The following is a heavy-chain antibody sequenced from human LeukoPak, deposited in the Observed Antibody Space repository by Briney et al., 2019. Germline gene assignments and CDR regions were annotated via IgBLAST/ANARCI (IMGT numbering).Heavy chain of an antibody. Sequence: GGSLRLSCAASGFTFSSYSMNWVRQAPGKGLEWVSYISSTSSTIYYADSVKGRFTISRDNSKNTLYLQMNSLRAEDTAVYYCARSTYYYDSSGYYYYYYMDVWGKGTTVTISS. CDR1: GFTFSSYS. D-gene: IGHD3-22*01. CDR2: ISSTSSTI. CDR3: ARSTYYYDSSGYYYYYYMDV. V-gene: IGHV3-48*01. J-gene: IGHJ6*03.